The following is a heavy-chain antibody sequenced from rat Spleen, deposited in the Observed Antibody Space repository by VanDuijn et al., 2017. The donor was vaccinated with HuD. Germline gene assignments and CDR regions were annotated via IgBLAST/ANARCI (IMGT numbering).Heavy chain of an antibody. CDR3: ARKAIRGFDY. D-gene: IGHD4-3*01. CDR2: ISYSGTT. V-gene: IGHV3-4*01. CDR1: GYTITSGY. Sequence: EIQLQESGPGLVKPSQSLSLTCSVTGYTITSGYDWSWIRKFPGNKMESMEYISYSGTTNYNPSLKSRVSITRDTSKNQFFLQLNSVITEDTATYYCARKAIRGFDYWGQGVMVTVSS. J-gene: IGHJ2*01.